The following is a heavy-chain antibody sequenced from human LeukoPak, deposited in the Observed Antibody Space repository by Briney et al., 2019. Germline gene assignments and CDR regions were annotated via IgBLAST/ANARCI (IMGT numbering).Heavy chain of an antibody. CDR1: GFTFSSYG. Sequence: GGSLRLSCAASGFTFSSYGMHWVRQVPGKGLEWVAVISYDGSNKYYADSVKGRFTISRDNSKNTLYLQMNSLRAEDTAVYYCAKDREYSSGWDPLYFDYWGQGTLVTVSS. D-gene: IGHD6-19*01. CDR2: ISYDGSNK. J-gene: IGHJ4*02. CDR3: AKDREYSSGWDPLYFDY. V-gene: IGHV3-30*18.